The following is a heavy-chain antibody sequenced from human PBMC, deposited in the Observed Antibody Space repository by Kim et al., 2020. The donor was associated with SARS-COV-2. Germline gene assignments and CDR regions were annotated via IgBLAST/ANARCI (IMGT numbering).Heavy chain of an antibody. J-gene: IGHJ4*02. D-gene: IGHD1-26*01. V-gene: IGHV3-7*01. Sequence: EVAYAGAVGGRFTISRDSAKRSLYLQMNSLGVEDTAIYFCARDLGWAFDSWGQGALVTVSS. CDR3: ARDLGWAFDS. CDR2: EV.